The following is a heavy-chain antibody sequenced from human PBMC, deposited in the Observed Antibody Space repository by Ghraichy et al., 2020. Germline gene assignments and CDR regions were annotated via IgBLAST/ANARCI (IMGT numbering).Heavy chain of an antibody. CDR3: ATSLHRHSRSSY. J-gene: IGHJ4*02. CDR2: INQYGSEK. D-gene: IGHD6-6*01. CDR1: GFTFSNYW. Sequence: GGSLRLSCAASGFTFSNYWMSWVRQAPGKGLEWVANINQYGSEKYYVDGVRGRFTISSDTAKNSLYLQLNSLRAEDTAVYYCATSLHRHSRSSYRGQGTLVTGAS. V-gene: IGHV3-7*01.